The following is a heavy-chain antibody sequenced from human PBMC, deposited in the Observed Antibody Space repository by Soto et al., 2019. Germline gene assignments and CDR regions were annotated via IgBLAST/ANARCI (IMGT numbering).Heavy chain of an antibody. J-gene: IGHJ4*02. CDR2: IHYSGTT. CDR1: GTSISSYY. V-gene: IGHV4-59*01. Sequence: SGTLSLTCTVSGTSISSYYWSWIRQPPGKGLEWIANIHYSGTTNYNPSLASRVTLSVDTSKNQFSLKMTSVTAADRAMYFCARYNSYAIDYWGRETLGTVSS. CDR3: ARYNSYAIDY. D-gene: IGHD2-8*01.